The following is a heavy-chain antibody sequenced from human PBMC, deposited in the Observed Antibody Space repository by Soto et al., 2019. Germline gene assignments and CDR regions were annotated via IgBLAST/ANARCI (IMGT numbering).Heavy chain of an antibody. J-gene: IGHJ4*02. V-gene: IGHV3-30*18. CDR1: GFTFSSYG. D-gene: IGHD3-22*01. Sequence: PGGSLRLSCAASGFTFSSYGMHWVRQAPGKGLEWVAVISYDGSNKYYADSVKGRFTISRDNSKNTLYLQMNSLRAEDTAVYYCAKDRQNLYYDSSGYSTFDYWGQGTLVTVSS. CDR2: ISYDGSNK. CDR3: AKDRQNLYYDSSGYSTFDY.